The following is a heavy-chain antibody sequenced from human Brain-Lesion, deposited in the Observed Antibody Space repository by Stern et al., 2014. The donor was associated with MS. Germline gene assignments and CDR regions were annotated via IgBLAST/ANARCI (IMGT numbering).Heavy chain of an antibody. Sequence: EVQLVESGGDLVQPGGSLRLSCTASGFTFSTYWMHWVRQGPGKGLVLVSRINGDGSRTSYADSVKGRFTISRDNAKNALYVQMNSLRVEDTAVYYCARAHVDTWDWFDPWGQGTLVTVSS. CDR1: GFTFSTYW. J-gene: IGHJ5*02. D-gene: IGHD5-18*01. CDR3: ARAHVDTWDWFDP. CDR2: INGDGSRT. V-gene: IGHV3-74*02.